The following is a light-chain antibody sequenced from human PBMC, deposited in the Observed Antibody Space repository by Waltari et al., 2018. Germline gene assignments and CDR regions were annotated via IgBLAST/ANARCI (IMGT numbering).Light chain of an antibody. V-gene: IGKV3-15*01. CDR3: QQYESWPLT. CDR1: QSVSTN. Sequence: EIVMTQSPATLSASPGERATLSCRASQSVSTNLAWFQQRSGQAPRLLLYGASTRATGIPAKFSGSGSGTEFTLTISSLQSEDFVLYYCQQYESWPLTFGGGTKVEI. J-gene: IGKJ4*01. CDR2: GAS.